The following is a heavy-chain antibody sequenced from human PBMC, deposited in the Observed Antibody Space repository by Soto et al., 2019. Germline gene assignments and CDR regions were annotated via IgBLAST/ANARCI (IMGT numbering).Heavy chain of an antibody. CDR1: GFTFSSYG. CDR2: IWYDGSNK. V-gene: IGHV3-33*01. J-gene: IGHJ4*02. CDR3: ARDSPAVAGLFDY. D-gene: IGHD6-19*01. Sequence: SLRLSCAASGFTFSSYGMHWVRQAPGKGLEWVAVIWYDGSNKYYADSVKGRFTISRDNSKNTLYLQMNSLRAEDTAVYYCARDSPAVAGLFDYWGQGTLVTVSS.